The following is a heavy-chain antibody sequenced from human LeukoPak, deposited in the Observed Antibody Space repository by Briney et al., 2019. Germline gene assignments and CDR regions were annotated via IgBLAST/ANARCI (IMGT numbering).Heavy chain of an antibody. CDR2: IYYSGST. CDR3: AALRFLEWLFWY. Sequence: SETLSLTCTVSGVSISSDYWSWIRQPPGKGLEWIGYIYYSGSTYYNPSLKSRVTISVDTSKNQFSLKLSSVTAADTAVYYCAALRFLEWLFWYWGQGTLVTVSS. J-gene: IGHJ4*02. D-gene: IGHD3-3*01. V-gene: IGHV4-59*06. CDR1: GVSISSDY.